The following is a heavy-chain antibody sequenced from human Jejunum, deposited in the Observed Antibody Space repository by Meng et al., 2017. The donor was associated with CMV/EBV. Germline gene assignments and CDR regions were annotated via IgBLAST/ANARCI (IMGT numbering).Heavy chain of an antibody. V-gene: IGHV4-30-4*01. CDR2: IHHSGSA. Sequence: VQLKESGPGLVKPSQTLSLTCTVSGDSMSSGNYYWSWIRQPPGKGLEWIGYIHHSGSAYYNPSLKSRVSISVDSSKNQFSLNLNSMTAADTAVYYCASFDHIPRRNYFDYWGQGTLVTVSS. CDR3: ASFDHIPRRNYFDY. D-gene: IGHD2-21*01. J-gene: IGHJ4*02. CDR1: GDSMSSGNYY.